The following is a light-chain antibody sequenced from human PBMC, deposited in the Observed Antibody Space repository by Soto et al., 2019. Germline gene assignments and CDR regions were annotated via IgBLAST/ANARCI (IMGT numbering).Light chain of an antibody. V-gene: IGKV3-15*01. CDR1: QSVSSN. CDR3: QQYHNWPPWT. J-gene: IGKJ1*01. Sequence: EIVMTQSPATLSVSPGERATLSCRASQSVSSNLAWYQQKPGQAPRLLIYGASTRATGIPARFSGSGSGTEFTLTISSLQSEDFAVYYCQQYHNWPPWTFGQGNKVEIQ. CDR2: GAS.